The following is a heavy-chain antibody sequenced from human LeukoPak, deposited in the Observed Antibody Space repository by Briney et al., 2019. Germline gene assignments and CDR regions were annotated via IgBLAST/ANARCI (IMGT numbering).Heavy chain of an antibody. CDR2: IWYDGSNK. CDR1: GFTFSSYG. D-gene: IGHD3-22*01. Sequence: GGSLRLSCAASGFTFSSYGMHWVRQAPGKGLEWVAVIWYDGSNKYYADSVKGRFTISRDNSKNTLYLQMNSLRAEDTAVYYCAKAGKVASSGYYYFDYWGQGTLVTVSS. V-gene: IGHV3-33*06. CDR3: AKAGKVASSGYYYFDY. J-gene: IGHJ4*02.